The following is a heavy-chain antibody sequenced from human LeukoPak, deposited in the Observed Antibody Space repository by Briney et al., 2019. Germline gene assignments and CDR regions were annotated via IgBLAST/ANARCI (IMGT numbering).Heavy chain of an antibody. CDR1: GFTFSSYW. CDR3: ARVAHCGGGSCYSSSAFDI. J-gene: IGHJ3*02. D-gene: IGHD2-15*01. V-gene: IGHV3-74*01. Sequence: GGSLTLSCAAAGFTFSSYWMDWVSQAPGKVLGWVSRINIVGSSTSYADSVMGRFTISRDNAKNTLYLQMNSLRAEDTAVYYCARVAHCGGGSCYSSSAFDIWGQGTMVTVSS. CDR2: INIVGSST.